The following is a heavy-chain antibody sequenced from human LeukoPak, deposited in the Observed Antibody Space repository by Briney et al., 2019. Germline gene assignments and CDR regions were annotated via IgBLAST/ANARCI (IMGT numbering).Heavy chain of an antibody. J-gene: IGHJ3*02. CDR1: GFTVSNNY. CDR2: IYSGGST. D-gene: IGHD6-19*01. V-gene: IGHV3-53*01. CDR3: ARGTSGYSSGWYTMAFDI. Sequence: GGSLRLSCAASGFTVSNNYMNWVRQAPGKGLEWVSVIYSGGSTYYADSVKGRFTISRDNSKNTLYLQMNSLRAEDTAVYYCARGTSGYSSGWYTMAFDIWGQGTMVAVSS.